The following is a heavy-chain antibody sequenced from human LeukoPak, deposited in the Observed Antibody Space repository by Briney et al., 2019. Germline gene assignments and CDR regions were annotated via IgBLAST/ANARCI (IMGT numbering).Heavy chain of an antibody. Sequence: GGSLRLSCAASGFTLSSYSMNWVRQAPGKGLEWVSSISSSSSHIYYADSVKGRFTISRDNAKNSLYLQMNSLRAEDTAVYYCARDVGIAVADVDYWGQGTLVTVSS. CDR3: ARDVGIAVADVDY. J-gene: IGHJ4*02. CDR2: ISSSSSHI. V-gene: IGHV3-21*01. CDR1: GFTLSSYS. D-gene: IGHD6-19*01.